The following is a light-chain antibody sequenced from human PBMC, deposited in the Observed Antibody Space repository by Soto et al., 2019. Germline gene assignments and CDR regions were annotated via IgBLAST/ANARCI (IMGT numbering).Light chain of an antibody. CDR2: DAS. Sequence: EIVLTQSPATLSLSPGDRATLSCRASQSVSSYLAWYQHKPGQAPRLLSYDASNRATGIPGRFSGSGSGTDFPLTSSSQDHDDSAFYYCQQRSNWYTFGQGTKLEIK. J-gene: IGKJ2*01. CDR3: QQRSNWYT. CDR1: QSVSSY. V-gene: IGKV3-11*01.